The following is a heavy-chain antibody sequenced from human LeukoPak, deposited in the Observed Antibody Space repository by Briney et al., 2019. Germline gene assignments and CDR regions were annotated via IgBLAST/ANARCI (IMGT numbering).Heavy chain of an antibody. CDR3: ARVLSSSWYNWFDP. V-gene: IGHV4-34*01. D-gene: IGHD6-13*01. CDR2: INHSGST. J-gene: IGHJ5*02. Sequence: SETLSLTCAVYGGSFSGYYWSWIRQPPGKGLEWIGEINHSGSTNYNPSLKSRVTISVDKSKNQFSLKLSSVTAADTAVYYCARVLSSSWYNWFDPWGQGTLVTVSS. CDR1: GGSFSGYY.